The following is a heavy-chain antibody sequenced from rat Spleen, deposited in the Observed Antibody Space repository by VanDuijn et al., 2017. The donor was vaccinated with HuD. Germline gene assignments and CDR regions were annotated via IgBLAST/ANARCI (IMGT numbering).Heavy chain of an antibody. Sequence: EVQLVESGGGLVQPGRSLKVSCAASGFTFSDYDMAWVRQAPTKGLEWIASISSGGGITYYRDSVKGRFTISRDNAKNTQYLQMDRLRSEDTATYYCGRHYHTSYIYFDYWGQGVMVTVSS. CDR3: GRHYHTSYIYFDY. V-gene: IGHV5S13*01. CDR1: GFTFSDYD. D-gene: IGHD1-2*01. CDR2: ISSGGGIT. J-gene: IGHJ2*01.